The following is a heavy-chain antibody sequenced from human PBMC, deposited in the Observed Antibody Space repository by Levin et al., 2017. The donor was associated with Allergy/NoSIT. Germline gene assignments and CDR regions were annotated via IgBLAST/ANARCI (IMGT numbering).Heavy chain of an antibody. D-gene: IGHD6-19*01. V-gene: IGHV3-20*04. CDR2: VDWDGGRT. CDR3: ARVRGDASGWPFDH. Sequence: PSETLSLTCAASGFTFLDYGMGWVRQAPGKGLEWVSGVDWDGGRTGYSDSVKGRFTISRDNAKNSLYLQMNSLRAEDTGLYYCARVRGDASGWPFDHWGQGALVTVYS. J-gene: IGHJ4*02. CDR1: GFTFLDYG.